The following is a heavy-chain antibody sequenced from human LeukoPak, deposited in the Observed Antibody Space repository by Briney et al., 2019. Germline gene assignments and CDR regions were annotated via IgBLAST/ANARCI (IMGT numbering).Heavy chain of an antibody. V-gene: IGHV4-39*01. D-gene: IGHD6-13*01. Sequence: SETLSLTCTVSGGSISSSSYYWGWIRQPPGKGLEWIGSIYCSGSTNYNPSLKSRVTISVDTSKNQFSLKLSSVTAADTAVYYCARQAVPAAAAGTGLFDYWGQGTLVTVSS. CDR2: IYCSGST. CDR3: ARQAVPAAAAGTGLFDY. CDR1: GGSISSSSYY. J-gene: IGHJ4*02.